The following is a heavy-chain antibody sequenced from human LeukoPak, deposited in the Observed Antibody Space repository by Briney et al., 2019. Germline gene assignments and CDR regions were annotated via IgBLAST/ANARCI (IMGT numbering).Heavy chain of an antibody. D-gene: IGHD3-10*01. CDR1: GGTFISYA. J-gene: IGHJ4*02. CDR3: AREAHYYGSGSYYPFDY. V-gene: IGHV1-2*02. CDR2: INPNSGGT. Sequence: ASVKVSCKASGGTFISYAISWVRQAPGQGLEWMGWINPNSGGTNYAQKFQGRVTMTRDTSISTAYMELSRLRSDDTAVYYCAREAHYYGSGSYYPFDYWGQGTLVTVSS.